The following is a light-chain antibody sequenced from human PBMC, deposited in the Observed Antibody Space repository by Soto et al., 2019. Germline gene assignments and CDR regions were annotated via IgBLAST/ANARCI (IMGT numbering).Light chain of an antibody. CDR3: QQYNDWPKM. J-gene: IGKJ1*01. Sequence: EGVRTPHPSTLSVSPGERAPLPCRASQSVFDNLAWYQQKPGQAPRLLIYRASTRATGIPARFSGSGSGTEFTLSISSLQSEDIAVYYCQQYNDWPKMFAQRAKVDI. CDR2: RAS. CDR1: QSVFDN. V-gene: IGKV3-15*01.